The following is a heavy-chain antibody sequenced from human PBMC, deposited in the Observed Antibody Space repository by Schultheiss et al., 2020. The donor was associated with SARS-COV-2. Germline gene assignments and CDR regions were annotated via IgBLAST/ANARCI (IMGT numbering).Heavy chain of an antibody. D-gene: IGHD3-3*01. V-gene: IGHV4-59*12. Sequence: SETLSLTCSVSGDSIGTYYWNWVRQSPGKGLEWIGYISYSGSTNYNPSLKSRVTISVDTSKNQFSLKLSSVTAADTAVYYCASRRGGTIFGVVILSQGYFQHWGQGTLVTVSS. CDR1: GDSIGTYY. CDR3: ASRRGGTIFGVVILSQGYFQH. CDR2: ISYSGST. J-gene: IGHJ1*01.